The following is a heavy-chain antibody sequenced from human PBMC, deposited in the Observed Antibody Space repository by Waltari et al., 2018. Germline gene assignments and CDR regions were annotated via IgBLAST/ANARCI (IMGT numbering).Heavy chain of an antibody. J-gene: IGHJ4*02. V-gene: IGHV4-38-2*01. CDR2: IYHSGST. D-gene: IGHD3-10*01. Sequence: QVQLQESGPGLVKPSETLSLTCAVSGYSISSGYSWGWIRQPPGKGLEWIGSIYHSGSTYYNPSLKSRVTISVDTSKNQFSLKLSSVTAADTAVYYCARAYGSENFGYWGQGTLVTVSS. CDR3: ARAYGSENFGY. CDR1: GYSISSGYS.